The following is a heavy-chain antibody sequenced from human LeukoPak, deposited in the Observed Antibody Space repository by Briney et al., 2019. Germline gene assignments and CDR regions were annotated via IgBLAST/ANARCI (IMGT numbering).Heavy chain of an antibody. CDR1: GDSISSYY. D-gene: IGHD3-22*01. CDR2: IYYSGST. CDR3: ARDPVEDSSGYYSNY. J-gene: IGHJ4*02. Sequence: PSETLSLTCTVSGDSISSYYRNWIRQPPGKGLEWIGYIYYSGSTNYNPSLKSRVTISVDTSKNQFSLKLSSVTAADTAVYYCARDPVEDSSGYYSNYWGQGTLVAVSS. V-gene: IGHV4-59*01.